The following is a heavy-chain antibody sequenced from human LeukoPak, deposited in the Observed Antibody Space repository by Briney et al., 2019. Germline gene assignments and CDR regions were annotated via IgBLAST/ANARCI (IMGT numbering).Heavy chain of an antibody. Sequence: ASVKVSCKASGYTFTSYGISWVRQAPGQGLEWMGWISAYNGNINYAQKLQGRVTMTTDTSTGTAYMELRSLRSDDTAVYYCARDPYGYYDFWSGAGWYYFDYWGQGTLVTVSS. D-gene: IGHD3-3*01. V-gene: IGHV1-18*01. CDR3: ARDPYGYYDFWSGAGWYYFDY. J-gene: IGHJ4*02. CDR1: GYTFTSYG. CDR2: ISAYNGNI.